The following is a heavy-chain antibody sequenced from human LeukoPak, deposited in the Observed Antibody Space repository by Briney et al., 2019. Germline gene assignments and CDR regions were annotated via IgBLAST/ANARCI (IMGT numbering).Heavy chain of an antibody. J-gene: IGHJ4*02. CDR2: INHSGST. CDR3: ARGRYYSSGWYY. V-gene: IGHV4-34*01. D-gene: IGHD6-19*01. Sequence: SDILSLTCAVYGESLSGYYQSWIREPPGKGLEWIGEINHSGSTNYNPSLKSRVTISVDTSKNQFSLKLSSVTAADTAVYYCARGRYYSSGWYYWGQGTLVTVSS. CDR1: GESLSGYY.